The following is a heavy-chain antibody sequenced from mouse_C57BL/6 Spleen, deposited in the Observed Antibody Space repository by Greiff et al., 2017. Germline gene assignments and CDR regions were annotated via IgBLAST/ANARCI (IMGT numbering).Heavy chain of an antibody. CDR3: ARGGDYDGPYFDY. Sequence: QVQLQQPGAELVMPGASVKLSCKASGYTFTSYWMHWVKQRPGQGLEWIGEIDPSDSYTNYNQKFKGKSPLTVDKSSSTAYMQLSSLTSEDSAVYYCARGGDYDGPYFDYWGQGTTLTVAS. J-gene: IGHJ2*01. V-gene: IGHV1-69*01. CDR1: GYTFTSYW. CDR2: IDPSDSYT. D-gene: IGHD2-4*01.